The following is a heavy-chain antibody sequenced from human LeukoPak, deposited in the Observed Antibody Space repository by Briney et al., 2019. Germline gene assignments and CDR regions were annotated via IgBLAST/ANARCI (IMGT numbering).Heavy chain of an antibody. V-gene: IGHV3-74*01. J-gene: IGHJ6*02. CDR3: GGGAAADYYYYYGMDD. Sequence: PGGSLRLSCAASGFTFSSYWMHWVRQAPGKGLVWVSRINSDGSSTSYADSVKGRFTISRDNAKNTLYLQMNSLRAEDTAVYYCGGGAAADYYYYYGMDDWGQGTTVTVSS. CDR2: INSDGSST. CDR1: GFTFSSYW. D-gene: IGHD6-13*01.